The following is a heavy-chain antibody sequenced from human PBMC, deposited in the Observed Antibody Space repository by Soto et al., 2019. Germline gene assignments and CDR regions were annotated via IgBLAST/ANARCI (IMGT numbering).Heavy chain of an antibody. V-gene: IGHV4-59*08. D-gene: IGHD3-10*01. CDR2: IYYSGST. CDR3: ARFSPLTPGGVAFDI. Sequence: TLSLTCTVTRCSIFIYYWSWIRQPPGKGLEWIGYIYYSGSTNYNPSLKSRVTISVDTSKNQFSLKLSSVTAADTAVYYCARFSPLTPGGVAFDIWGQGTMVT. CDR1: RCSIFIYY. J-gene: IGHJ3*02.